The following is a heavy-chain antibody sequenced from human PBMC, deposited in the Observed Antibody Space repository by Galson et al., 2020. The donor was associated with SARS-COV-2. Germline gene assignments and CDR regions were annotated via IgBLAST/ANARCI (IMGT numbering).Heavy chain of an antibody. CDR3: ARIPVGMATIGYYYYYGMDV. Sequence: SGPTLVKPTQTLTLTCTFSGFSLSTSGMCVSWIRQPPGKALEWLALIDWDDDKYYSTSLKTRLTISKDTSKNQVVLTMTNMDPVDTATYYCARIPVGMATIGYYYYYGMDVWGQGTTVTVSS. CDR1: GFSLSTSGMC. CDR2: IDWDDDK. J-gene: IGHJ6*02. V-gene: IGHV2-70*01. D-gene: IGHD5-12*01.